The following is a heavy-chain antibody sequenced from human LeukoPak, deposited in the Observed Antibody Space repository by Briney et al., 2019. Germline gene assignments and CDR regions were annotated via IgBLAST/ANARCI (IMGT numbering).Heavy chain of an antibody. Sequence: ASVKVSCKASGYTFTNYGINWVRPAPGQGLEWMGWISGYNGNTNYAQKFRGRVTMTTDTSTSTVYMELRSLRSDDTAVYFCARNYCSSTSCYRGYYFDYWGQGALVTVSS. CDR2: ISGYNGNT. D-gene: IGHD2-2*01. J-gene: IGHJ4*02. V-gene: IGHV1-18*01. CDR3: ARNYCSSTSCYRGYYFDY. CDR1: GYTFTNYG.